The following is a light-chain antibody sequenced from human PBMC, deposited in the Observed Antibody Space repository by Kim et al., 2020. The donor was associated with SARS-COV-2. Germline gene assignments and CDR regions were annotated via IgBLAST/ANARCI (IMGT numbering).Light chain of an antibody. CDR3: QQYYSWPPYS. CDR1: QSVGSS. V-gene: IGKV3-15*01. CDR2: AAS. J-gene: IGKJ2*03. Sequence: SPGEAAALSCRAGQSVGSSLAWYQQRPGQAPRLLIYAASTRATGIPARFSGSGSGTDFTLTISSLQSEDFALYYCQQYYSWPPYSFGQGTKLEIK.